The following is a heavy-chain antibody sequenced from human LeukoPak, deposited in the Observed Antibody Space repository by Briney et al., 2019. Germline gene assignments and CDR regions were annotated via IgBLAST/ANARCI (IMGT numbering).Heavy chain of an antibody. CDR2: INHSGST. D-gene: IGHD3-16*01. V-gene: IGHV4-34*01. Sequence: PSETLSLTCAVYGGSFSGYYWNWIRQPPGKGLEWIGEINHSGSTNYNPSLKSRVTISVDTSKNPISLNLSSVTAADTAVYYCARGWIVSSLGVIENWGQGTLVTVSS. CDR3: ARGWIVSSLGVIEN. CDR1: GGSFSGYY. J-gene: IGHJ4*02.